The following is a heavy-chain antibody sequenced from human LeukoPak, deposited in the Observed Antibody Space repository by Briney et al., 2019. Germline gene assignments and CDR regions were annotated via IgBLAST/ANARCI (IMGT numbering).Heavy chain of an antibody. CDR2: IYYSGST. CDR3: ARDFTVTGGFDY. V-gene: IGHV4-59*01. CDR1: GGSISSYY. D-gene: IGHD4-17*01. Sequence: PSETLSLTCTVSGGSISSYYWSWIRQPPGKGLEWIGYIYYSGSTNYNPSPKSRVTISVDTSKNQFSLKLSSVTAADTAVYYCARDFTVTGGFDYWGQGTLVTVSS. J-gene: IGHJ4*02.